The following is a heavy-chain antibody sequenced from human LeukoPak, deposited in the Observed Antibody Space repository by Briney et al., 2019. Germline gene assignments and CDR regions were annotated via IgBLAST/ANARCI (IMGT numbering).Heavy chain of an antibody. CDR2: IYYSGST. V-gene: IGHV4-61*08. Sequence: SETLSLTCTVSGGSISSGDYYWSWIRQPPGKGLEWIGYIYYSGSTNYNPSLKSRVTISVDTSKNQFSLKLSSVTAADTAVYYCARDTDLGAFDIWGQGTMVTVSS. J-gene: IGHJ3*02. CDR3: ARDTDLGAFDI. D-gene: IGHD4-11*01. CDR1: GGSISSGDYY.